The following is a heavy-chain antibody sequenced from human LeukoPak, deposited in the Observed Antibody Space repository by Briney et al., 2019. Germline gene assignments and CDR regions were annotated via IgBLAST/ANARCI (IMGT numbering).Heavy chain of an antibody. CDR1: GFTVSSNY. CDR2: IYSGGSA. D-gene: IGHD1-1*01. V-gene: IGHV3-53*01. Sequence: PGGSLRLSCAASGFTVSSNYMSWVRQPPGKGLEWVSVIYSGGSAYYADSVKGRFTISRDNSKNTLYLQMNSRRAEDTAVYYCARDAPERRNAFDIWGQGTRVSVSS. J-gene: IGHJ3*02. CDR3: ARDAPERRNAFDI.